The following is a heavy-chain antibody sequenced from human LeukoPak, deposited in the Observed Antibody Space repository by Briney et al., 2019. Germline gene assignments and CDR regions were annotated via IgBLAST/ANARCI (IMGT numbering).Heavy chain of an antibody. CDR1: GGSVSSGSYY. Sequence: PSETLSLTCTVSGGSVSSGSYYWSWIRQPPGKGLEWIGYIYYSGSTNYNPSLKSRVTISVDTSKNQFSLKLSSVTAADTAVYYCARERSYDSSGGYFDYWGQGTLVTVSS. J-gene: IGHJ4*02. D-gene: IGHD3-22*01. CDR2: IYYSGST. V-gene: IGHV4-61*01. CDR3: ARERSYDSSGGYFDY.